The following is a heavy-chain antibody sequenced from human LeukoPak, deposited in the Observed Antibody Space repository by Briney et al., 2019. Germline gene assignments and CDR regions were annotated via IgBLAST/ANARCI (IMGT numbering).Heavy chain of an antibody. CDR2: DPEDGET. CDR3: ATSTSGYYYVAEYFQH. D-gene: IGHD3-22*01. J-gene: IGHJ1*01. V-gene: IGHV1-24*01. Sequence: DPEDGETIYAQKFQGRVTMTEDTSTDTAYMELSSLRSEDTAVYYCATSTSGYYYVAEYFQHWGQGTLVTVSS.